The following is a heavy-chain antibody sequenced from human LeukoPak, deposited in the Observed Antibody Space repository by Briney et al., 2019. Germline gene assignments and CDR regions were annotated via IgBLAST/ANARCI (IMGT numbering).Heavy chain of an antibody. V-gene: IGHV4-59*08. Sequence: PSETLSLTCTVSGASISSHYWSWIRQPPGKGLEWIGYINYRGNTEYSPSLRSRVTISADTSKNQVSLRLTSVTATDTAVYYCARTAAGSSGNYRGQGTLVTVSS. CDR3: ARTAAGSSGNY. CDR1: GASISSHY. D-gene: IGHD6-6*01. J-gene: IGHJ4*02. CDR2: INYRGNT.